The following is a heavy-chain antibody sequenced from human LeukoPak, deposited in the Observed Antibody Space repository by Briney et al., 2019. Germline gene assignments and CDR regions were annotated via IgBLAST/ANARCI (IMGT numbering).Heavy chain of an antibody. D-gene: IGHD3-22*01. V-gene: IGHV3-30-3*01. Sequence: GRSLRLSCAASGFTFSSYAMHWVRQAPGKGLEWVAVISYDGSNKYYADSVKGRFTISRDNSKNTLYLQMNSLRAEDTAVYYCAVSGFPSQTLDYWGQGTLVTVSS. CDR1: GFTFSSYA. J-gene: IGHJ4*02. CDR2: ISYDGSNK. CDR3: AVSGFPSQTLDY.